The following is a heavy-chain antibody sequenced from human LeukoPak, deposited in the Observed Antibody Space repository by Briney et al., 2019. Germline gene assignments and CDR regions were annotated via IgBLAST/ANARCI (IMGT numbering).Heavy chain of an antibody. J-gene: IGHJ4*02. CDR1: DYSISSDYY. D-gene: IGHD2-8*01. Sequence: SETLSLTCAVSDYSISSDYYWDWIRQPPGKGLEWIGSIYHSGRTYYNPSLKSRVTISVDTSKNQFSLNLSSVTAADTAVYYCARGVPPDYWGQGTPVTVSS. CDR3: ARGVPPDY. CDR2: IYHSGRT. V-gene: IGHV4-38-2*01.